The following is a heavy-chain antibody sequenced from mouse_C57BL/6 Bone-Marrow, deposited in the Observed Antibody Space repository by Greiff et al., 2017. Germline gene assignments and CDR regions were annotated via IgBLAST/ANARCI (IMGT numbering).Heavy chain of an antibody. CDR3: ARGGGTGAMDY. V-gene: IGHV1-69*01. Sequence: QVQLQQPGAELVMPGASVKLSCKASGYTFTSYWIHWVKQRPGQGLEWIGEIDPSDSYTNYNQKFKGKSTLTVDKSSSTAYMQLSSLTSEDSAVYYCARGGGTGAMDYWGQGTSVTVSS. CDR1: GYTFTSYW. J-gene: IGHJ4*01. CDR2: IDPSDSYT. D-gene: IGHD4-1*01.